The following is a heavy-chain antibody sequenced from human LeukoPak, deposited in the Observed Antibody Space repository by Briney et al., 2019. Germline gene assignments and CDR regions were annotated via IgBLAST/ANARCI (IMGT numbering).Heavy chain of an antibody. Sequence: GESMKISCQGSGYSFTTYWIGWVRQMPGKGLECMGIIYHGDSDTRYSPSFQGQVTISADKSINTAYLQWSSLKASDTAMYYCARLGTYWSNYYFEYWGQGTLVTVSS. J-gene: IGHJ4*02. CDR2: IYHGDSDT. CDR3: ARLGTYWSNYYFEY. D-gene: IGHD3-10*01. CDR1: GYSFTTYW. V-gene: IGHV5-51*01.